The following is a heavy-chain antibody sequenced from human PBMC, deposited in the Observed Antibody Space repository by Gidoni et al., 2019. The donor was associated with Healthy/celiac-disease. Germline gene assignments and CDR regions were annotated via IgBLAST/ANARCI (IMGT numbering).Heavy chain of an antibody. Sequence: EVQLVQSGAEVKKPGEYLKISCKGSGYSFTSYWIGWVRQMPGKGLEWMGIIYPGDSDTRYSPSFQGQVTISADKSISTAYLQWSSLKASDTAMYYFARRNYYGSGSPTGVEWFDPWGQGTLVTVSS. V-gene: IGHV5-51*01. CDR1: GYSFTSYW. D-gene: IGHD3-10*01. CDR2: IYPGDSDT. CDR3: ARRNYYGSGSPTGVEWFDP. J-gene: IGHJ5*02.